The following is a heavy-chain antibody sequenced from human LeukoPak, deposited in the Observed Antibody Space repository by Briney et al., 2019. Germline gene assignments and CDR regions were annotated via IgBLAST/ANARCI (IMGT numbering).Heavy chain of an antibody. Sequence: ASVKVSCKASGYTFTSYYMHWVRQAPGQGLEWMGIINPSGGSTSYAQKFQGRVTMTRDTSTSTVYMELSSLRSEDTAVYYCARDRGRGEYSSSWYIFDAFDVWGQGTMVTVSS. V-gene: IGHV1-46*01. J-gene: IGHJ3*01. CDR3: ARDRGRGEYSSSWYIFDAFDV. CDR1: GYTFTSYY. CDR2: INPSGGST. D-gene: IGHD6-13*01.